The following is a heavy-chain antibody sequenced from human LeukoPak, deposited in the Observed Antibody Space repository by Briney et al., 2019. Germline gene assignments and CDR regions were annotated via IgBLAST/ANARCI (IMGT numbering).Heavy chain of an antibody. Sequence: GASVKVSCKTSGYTFSTYGISWVRQAPGQGLEWMGWISAYNGNTNYAQKLQGRVTMTTDTSTSTAYMELRSLRSDDTAVYYCAREPDSSSFDYWGQGTLVTVSS. CDR3: AREPDSSSFDY. CDR1: GYTFSTYG. CDR2: ISAYNGNT. J-gene: IGHJ4*02. D-gene: IGHD6-13*01. V-gene: IGHV1-18*01.